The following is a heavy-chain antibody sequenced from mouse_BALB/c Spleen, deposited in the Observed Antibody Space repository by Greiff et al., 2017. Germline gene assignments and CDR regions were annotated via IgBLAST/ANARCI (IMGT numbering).Heavy chain of an antibody. CDR1: GFTFSNYW. Sequence: EVQGVESGGGLVQPGGSMKLSCVASGFTFSNYWMNWVRQSPEKGLEWVAEIRLKSNNYATHYAESVKGRFTISRDDSKSSVYLQMNNLRAEDTGIYYCTSYGNYAYWGQGTLVTVSA. V-gene: IGHV6-6*02. CDR3: TSYGNYAY. CDR2: IRLKSNNYAT. D-gene: IGHD2-1*01. J-gene: IGHJ3*01.